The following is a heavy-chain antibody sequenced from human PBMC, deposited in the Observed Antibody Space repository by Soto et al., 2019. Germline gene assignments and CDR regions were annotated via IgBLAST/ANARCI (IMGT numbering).Heavy chain of an antibody. CDR3: ARYIYGQGFKA. V-gene: IGHV1-8*01. Sequence: QVQLVQPGTELRKPGASVKVSCEPSGDTFTNFDLNWVRQASGQGLEWIGWMRADSGDSGHARKFQGRVTLTRDTSRSTAYMELSSLRAEDTAVYYCARYIYGQGFKAWGQGTLVFVSS. J-gene: IGHJ5*02. CDR1: GDTFTNFD. D-gene: IGHD4-17*01. CDR2: MRADSGDS.